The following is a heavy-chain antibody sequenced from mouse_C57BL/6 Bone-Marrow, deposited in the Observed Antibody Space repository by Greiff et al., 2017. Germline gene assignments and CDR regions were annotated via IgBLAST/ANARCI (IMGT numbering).Heavy chain of an antibody. V-gene: IGHV1-55*01. Sequence: QVQLKQPGAELVKPGASVKMSCKASGYTFTSYWITWVKQRPGQGLEWIGDIYPGSGSTNYNEKFKSKATLTVDTSSSTAYMQLSSLTSEDSAVYYCARSITCYAMDYWGQGTSVTVSS. J-gene: IGHJ4*01. CDR1: GYTFTSYW. CDR2: IYPGSGST. CDR3: ARSITCYAMDY. D-gene: IGHD1-1*01.